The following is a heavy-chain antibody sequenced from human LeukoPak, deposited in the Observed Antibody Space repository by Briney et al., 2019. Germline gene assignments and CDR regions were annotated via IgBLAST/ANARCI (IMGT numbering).Heavy chain of an antibody. D-gene: IGHD2-2*01. J-gene: IGHJ5*02. CDR1: GGSISSYV. Sequence: SETLTLTCTASGGSISSYVWSWIRQPPGKGLQWIGYIYYGGSTNHNPSLKSRVTISEDTSKNQFSLKLSSVTAADTAVYYGARPYCSSTGCYGNWFDPWGQGTLVTVSS. CDR2: IYYGGST. CDR3: ARPYCSSTGCYGNWFDP. V-gene: IGHV4-59*08.